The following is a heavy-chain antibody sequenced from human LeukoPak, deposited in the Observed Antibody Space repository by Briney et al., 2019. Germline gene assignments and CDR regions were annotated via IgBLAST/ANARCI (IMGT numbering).Heavy chain of an antibody. CDR1: GFTFSSCA. D-gene: IGHD3-9*01. V-gene: IGHV3-23*01. CDR3: AKPPADNLLTGSLYYFDY. CDR2: ISGSGDST. J-gene: IGHJ4*02. Sequence: GGSLRLSCAASGFTFSSCAMSWVRQAPGKGLEWVSGISGSGDSTDYADSVKGRFTISRDNSKNTLYLQINSLRAEETAVYYCAKPPADNLLTGSLYYFDYWGQGTLVTVSS.